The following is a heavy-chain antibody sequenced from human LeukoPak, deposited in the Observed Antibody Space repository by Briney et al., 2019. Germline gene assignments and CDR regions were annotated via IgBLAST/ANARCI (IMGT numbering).Heavy chain of an antibody. V-gene: IGHV1-69*01. J-gene: IGHJ6*03. CDR3: ARGGRFLGNYYYYMDV. CDR2: ILPIFGTA. Sequence: PSVKVSCKASGGTFSSYAISWVGQAPGQGLEWMGGILPIFGTANYAQKFQGRVTITADESTSTAYMELSSLRSEDTAVYYCARGGRFLGNYYYYMDVWGKGTTVTVSS. CDR1: GGTFSSYA. D-gene: IGHD3-3*01.